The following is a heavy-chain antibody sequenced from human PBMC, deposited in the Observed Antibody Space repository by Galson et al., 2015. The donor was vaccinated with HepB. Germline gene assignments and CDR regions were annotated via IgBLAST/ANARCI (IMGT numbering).Heavy chain of an antibody. V-gene: IGHV3-30*18. CDR2: ISYDGSNK. J-gene: IGHJ4*02. Sequence: SLRLSCAASGFTFSSYGMHWVRQAPGKGLEWVAVISYDGSNKYYADSVKGRFTISRDNSKNTLYLQMNSLRAEDTAVYYCAKLSIAAAGTGYWGQGTLVTVSS. CDR1: GFTFSSYG. D-gene: IGHD6-13*01. CDR3: AKLSIAAAGTGY.